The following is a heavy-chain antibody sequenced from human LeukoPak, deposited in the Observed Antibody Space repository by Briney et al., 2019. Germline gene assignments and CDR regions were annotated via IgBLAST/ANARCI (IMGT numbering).Heavy chain of an antibody. V-gene: IGHV4-59*01. CDR2: IYYSGST. D-gene: IGHD3-3*01. Sequence: SSETLSLTCTVSGGSISSYYWSWIRQPPGKGLEWIGYIYYSGSTNYNPSLKSRVTISVDTSKNQFSLKLSSATAADTAVYYCARGRFLEWLNWGQGTLVTVSS. J-gene: IGHJ4*02. CDR1: GGSISSYY. CDR3: ARGRFLEWLN.